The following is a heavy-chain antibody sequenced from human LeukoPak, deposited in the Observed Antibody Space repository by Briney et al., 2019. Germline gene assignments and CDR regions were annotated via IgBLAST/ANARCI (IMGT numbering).Heavy chain of an antibody. D-gene: IGHD2-21*02. CDR2: INSDGSST. J-gene: IGHJ4*02. Sequence: GGSVRLSCAASGFTFSSYGMHWVRQAPGKGLVWVSRINSDGSSTSYADSVKGRFTISRDNAKNTLYLQMNSLRAEDTAVYYCARGHIVVLTAPDYWGQGALVTVSS. V-gene: IGHV3-74*01. CDR3: ARGHIVVLTAPDY. CDR1: GFTFSSYG.